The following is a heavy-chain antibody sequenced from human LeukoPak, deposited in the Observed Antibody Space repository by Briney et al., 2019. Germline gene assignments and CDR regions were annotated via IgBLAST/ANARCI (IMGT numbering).Heavy chain of an antibody. D-gene: IGHD1-26*01. Sequence: GGSLRLSCAASGFTISSNAMHWVRQAPGKGLEWVAFISYDGVVKYYVDSVRGRFTISRDNSKNTLYLQMNSLRAEDTAVYYCAKDLATRYSLDHWGQGALATVSS. CDR2: ISYDGVVK. CDR3: AKDLATRYSLDH. CDR1: GFTISSNA. V-gene: IGHV3-30*18. J-gene: IGHJ4*02.